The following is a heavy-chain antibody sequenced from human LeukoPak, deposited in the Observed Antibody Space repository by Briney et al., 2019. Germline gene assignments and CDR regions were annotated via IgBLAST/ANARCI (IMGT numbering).Heavy chain of an antibody. J-gene: IGHJ5*02. Sequence: GESLKISCKGSGYSFTSYWIGWARQMPGKGLEWMGIIYPGDSDTRYSPSFQGQVTISADKSISTAYLQWSSLKASDTAMYYCASQRDGYNSWFDPWGQGTLVTVSS. CDR1: GYSFTSYW. CDR2: IYPGDSDT. CDR3: ASQRDGYNSWFDP. D-gene: IGHD5-24*01. V-gene: IGHV5-51*01.